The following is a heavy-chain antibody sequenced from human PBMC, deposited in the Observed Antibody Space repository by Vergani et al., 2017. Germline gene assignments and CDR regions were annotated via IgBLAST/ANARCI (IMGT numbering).Heavy chain of an antibody. J-gene: IGHJ5*01. CDR2: IKSDGSIT. CDR1: GFSFNSYW. V-gene: IGHV3-74*03. D-gene: IGHD5/OR15-5a*01. CDR3: ARARCIETCDMSNWLDS. Sequence: VQLVESGGGVVQPGRSLRLSCSASGFSFNSYWMHWVRQVPGKGLLWVSRIKSDGSITAYADSVKGRFTISRANAQNTLYLQMNSLRVEDTGVYYCARARCIETCDMSNWLDSWGQGTLVTVSS.